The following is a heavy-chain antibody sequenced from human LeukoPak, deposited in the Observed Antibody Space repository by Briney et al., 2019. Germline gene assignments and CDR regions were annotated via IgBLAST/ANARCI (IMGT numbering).Heavy chain of an antibody. CDR1: GFTFSSYN. CDR3: ESGGTYVLDY. CDR2: ISSSSDYI. J-gene: IGHJ4*02. V-gene: IGHV3-21*01. Sequence: GGSLRLSCAASGFTFSSYNMNWVRQAPGKGLEWVSFISSSSDYIYYADSLKGRFTISRDNAKNSVYLQMNSLRADDTAVYYCESGGTYVLDYWGQGTLVTVSA. D-gene: IGHD3-16*01.